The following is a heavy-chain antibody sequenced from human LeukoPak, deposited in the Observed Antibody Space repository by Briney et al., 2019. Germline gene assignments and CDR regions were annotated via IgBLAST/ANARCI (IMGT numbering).Heavy chain of an antibody. V-gene: IGHV3-23*01. D-gene: IGHD6-19*01. CDR2: ISGGGGAT. CDR3: AKSQSSGWLYYFDY. Sequence: GGSLRLSCAASGFTFSSYAMSWVRQAPGKGLEWVSAISGGGGATFYADSVKGRFTISRDNSKNTLYLQMNGLRAEDTAVYYCAKSQSSGWLYYFDYWGQGILVTVSS. J-gene: IGHJ4*02. CDR1: GFTFSSYA.